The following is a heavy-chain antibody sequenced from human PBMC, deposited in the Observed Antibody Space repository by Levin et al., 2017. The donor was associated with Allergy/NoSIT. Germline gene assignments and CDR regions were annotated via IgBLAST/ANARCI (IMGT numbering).Heavy chain of an antibody. Sequence: QPGGSLRLSCAASGFTFSIYAMSWVRQAPGKGLEWVSGITETTNYADSVKGRFTISRDNSVDTLYLQMNDLRAEDTAVYYCAGINSSAWYGGYYFDYWGQGSLVTVSS. D-gene: IGHD6-19*01. CDR3: AGINSSAWYGGYYFDY. CDR2: ITETT. V-gene: IGHV3-23*01. CDR1: GFTFSIYA. J-gene: IGHJ4*02.